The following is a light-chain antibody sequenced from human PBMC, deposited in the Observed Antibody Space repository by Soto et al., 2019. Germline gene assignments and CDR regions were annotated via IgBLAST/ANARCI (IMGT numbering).Light chain of an antibody. CDR2: DNN. V-gene: IGLV1-51*01. CDR3: ETWDSSQSALV. Sequence: QSVLTQPPSVSAAPGQKVTISCSGSSSNIGDNYVSWYQQLPGTAPKLLIYDNNSRPSGIPDRFSGSKSGTSATLAITGLQAGDEADYYCETWDSSQSALVFGGGTKLTVL. CDR1: SSNIGDNY. J-gene: IGLJ2*01.